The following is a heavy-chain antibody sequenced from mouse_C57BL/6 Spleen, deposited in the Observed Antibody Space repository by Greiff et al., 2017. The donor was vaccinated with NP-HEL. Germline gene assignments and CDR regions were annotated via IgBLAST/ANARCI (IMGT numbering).Heavy chain of an antibody. Sequence: EVKLMESGPELVKPGASVKISCKASGYSFTDYNMNWVKQSNGKSLEWIGVINPNYGTTSYNQKFKGKATLTVDQSSSTAYMQLNSLTSEDSAVYYCARSEYDYEDYYAMDCWGQGTSVTVSS. D-gene: IGHD2-4*01. CDR1: GYSFTDYN. CDR2: INPNYGTT. V-gene: IGHV1-39*01. J-gene: IGHJ4*01. CDR3: ARSEYDYEDYYAMDC.